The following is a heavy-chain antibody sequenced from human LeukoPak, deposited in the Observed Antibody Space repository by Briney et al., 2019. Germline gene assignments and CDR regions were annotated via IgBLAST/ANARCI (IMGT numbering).Heavy chain of an antibody. D-gene: IGHD6-19*01. Sequence: ASVKVSCKASGGTFSTYAISWVRQAPGQGLEWMGGIIPILGIANYAQKFQGRVTITADKSTSTAYMELSSLRSEDTAVYYCARGGDIAVAGSFDYWGQGTLVTVSS. CDR1: GGTFSTYA. CDR2: IIPILGIA. CDR3: ARGGDIAVAGSFDY. V-gene: IGHV1-69*10. J-gene: IGHJ4*02.